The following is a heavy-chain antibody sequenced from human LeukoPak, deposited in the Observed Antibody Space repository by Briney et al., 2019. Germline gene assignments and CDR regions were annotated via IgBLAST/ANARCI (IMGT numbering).Heavy chain of an antibody. CDR1: GFTFSSYS. Sequence: SGGSLRLSCAASGFTFSSYSMNWVRQAPGKGLEWIGEINHSGSTNYSPSLKSRVTISVDTSKNQFSLKLSSVTAADTAVYYCARDDILTGYYIPSYYYGMDVWGQGTTVTVSS. CDR2: INHSGST. CDR3: ARDDILTGYYIPSYYYGMDV. V-gene: IGHV4-34*01. J-gene: IGHJ6*02. D-gene: IGHD3-9*01.